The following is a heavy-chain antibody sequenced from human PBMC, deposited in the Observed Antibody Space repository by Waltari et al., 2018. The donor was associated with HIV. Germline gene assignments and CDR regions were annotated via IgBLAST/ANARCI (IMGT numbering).Heavy chain of an antibody. CDR3: AKDSSPSYGGY. CDR1: GFTFSSYA. Sequence: EVQLLESGGGLVQPGGSLRLSCAASGFTFSSYAMSWVRQAPGKGLEWVSGSSGSGGSTYYADSVKGRFTISRDNSKNTLYLQMNSLRAEDTAVYYCAKDSSPSYGGYWGQGTLVTVSS. J-gene: IGHJ4*02. V-gene: IGHV3-23*01. CDR2: SSGSGGST. D-gene: IGHD4-17*01.